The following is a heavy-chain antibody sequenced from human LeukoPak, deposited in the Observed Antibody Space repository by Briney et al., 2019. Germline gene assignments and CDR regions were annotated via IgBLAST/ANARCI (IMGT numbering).Heavy chain of an antibody. V-gene: IGHV4-34*01. CDR2: INHSGST. J-gene: IGHJ4*02. Sequence: PSETLSLTCAVYGGSFSGYYWSWIRQPPGKGLEWIGEINHSGSTNYNPSLKSRVTISVDTSKNQFSLKLSSVTAADTAVYYCARGKSYYDFWSGYGLYHFDYWGQGTLVTVSS. CDR3: ARGKSYYDFWSGYGLYHFDY. CDR1: GGSFSGYY. D-gene: IGHD3-3*01.